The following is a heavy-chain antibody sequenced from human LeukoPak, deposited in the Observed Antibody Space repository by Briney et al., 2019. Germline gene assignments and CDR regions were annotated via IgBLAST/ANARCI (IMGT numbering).Heavy chain of an antibody. CDR2: IYSSGST. J-gene: IGHJ3*02. CDR1: GASISTYY. V-gene: IGHV4-4*07. Sequence: SETLSPTCTVSGASISTYYWSWIRQPAGKGLEWIGRIYSSGSTTYNPSLESRGAISVDMSKNQFSLKLTSLTAADTAVYYCARERGDVFDIWGQGTMVTVSS. CDR3: ARERGDVFDI. D-gene: IGHD3-16*01.